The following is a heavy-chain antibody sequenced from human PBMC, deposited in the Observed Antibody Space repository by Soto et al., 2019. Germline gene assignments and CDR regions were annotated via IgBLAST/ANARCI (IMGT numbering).Heavy chain of an antibody. V-gene: IGHV1-46*03. CDR1: GYIFTNFY. Sequence: QVQLVQPGAEVKKPGASVKFSCKASGYIFTNFYIHWVRQAPGQGLEWIGIINPNGGSTNYAQNFQGRVTMTRDTSTSTVYMDLSSLRSEDPAVYYCTRGLASGGYWGQGTLITVSS. CDR2: INPNGGST. D-gene: IGHD6-6*01. J-gene: IGHJ4*02. CDR3: TRGLASGGY.